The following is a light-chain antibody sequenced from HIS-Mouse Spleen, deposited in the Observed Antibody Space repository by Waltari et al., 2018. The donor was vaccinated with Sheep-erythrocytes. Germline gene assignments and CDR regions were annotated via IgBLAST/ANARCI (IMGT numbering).Light chain of an antibody. CDR3: QQYDNLLALT. CDR1: QDIRNY. J-gene: IGKJ4*01. CDR2: DAS. V-gene: IGKV1-33*01. Sequence: DIQMTQSPSPLSASEGDRVTITCQASQDIRNYLNWYQQKPGKAPKLLIYDASNLETGVPSRFSGRGSGTDFTFTISSLQPEDIATYYCQQYDNLLALTFGGGTKVEIK.